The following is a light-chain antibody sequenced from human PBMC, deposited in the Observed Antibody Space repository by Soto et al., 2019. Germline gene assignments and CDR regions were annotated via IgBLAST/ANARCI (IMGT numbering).Light chain of an antibody. J-gene: IGKJ1*01. V-gene: IGKV1D-12*01. CDR3: QQANSFPRT. CDR2: AAS. Sequence: DIQMTQSPSSVSASVGDRVTITCRASQAISTWLAWYQQKPRKAPKLLIYAASNLQTGVPSRFSGSGSGTDFTLTISSLQPEDFANYYCQQANSFPRTFGQGTKVEIK. CDR1: QAISTW.